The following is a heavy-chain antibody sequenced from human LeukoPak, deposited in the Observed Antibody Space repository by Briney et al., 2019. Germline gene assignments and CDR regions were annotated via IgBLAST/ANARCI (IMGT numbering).Heavy chain of an antibody. D-gene: IGHD5-24*01. CDR1: GFDFSNYD. J-gene: IGHJ4*02. CDR3: ARIGPGTEVYISLDY. CDR2: ISRGGNYI. Sequence: PGGSLRLSCAASGFDFSNYDMTRVRQAPGKGLEYVSSISRGGNYIYSADSVRGRFSISRNNAENSLFLQMNSLRGEDTAVYYCARIGPGTEVYISLDYWGQGPLSPSPQ. V-gene: IGHV3-21*01.